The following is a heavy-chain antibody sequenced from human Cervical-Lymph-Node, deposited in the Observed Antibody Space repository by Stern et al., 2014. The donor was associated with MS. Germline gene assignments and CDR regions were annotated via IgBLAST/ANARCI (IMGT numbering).Heavy chain of an antibody. CDR1: GFTFSSYG. V-gene: IGHV3-33*01. CDR2: IWYDGSNK. CDR3: ARDARFLEWSVDY. D-gene: IGHD3-3*01. Sequence: VQSGRSLRLSCAASGFTFSSYGMHWVRQAPGKGLEWVAVIWYDGSNKYYADSVKGRFTISRDNSKNTLYLQMNSLRAEDTAVYYCARDARFLEWSVDYWGQGTLVTVSS. J-gene: IGHJ4*02.